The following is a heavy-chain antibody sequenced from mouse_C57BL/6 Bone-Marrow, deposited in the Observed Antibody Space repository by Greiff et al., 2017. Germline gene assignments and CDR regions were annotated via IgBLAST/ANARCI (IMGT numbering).Heavy chain of an antibody. CDR3: ARSGGITSMDY. CDR2: INPSSGYT. V-gene: IGHV1-4*01. D-gene: IGHD1-1*01. CDR1: GYTFTSYT. Sequence: VQLQQSGAELARPGASVKMSCKASGYTFTSYTMHWVKQRPGQGLEWIGYINPSSGYTKYNQKFKDKATLTADKSSSTAYMQLSSLTSEDSAVYYCARSGGITSMDYWGQGTSVTVSS. J-gene: IGHJ4*01.